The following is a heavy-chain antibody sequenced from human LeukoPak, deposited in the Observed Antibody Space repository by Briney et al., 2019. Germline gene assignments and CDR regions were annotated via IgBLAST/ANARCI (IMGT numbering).Heavy chain of an antibody. J-gene: IGHJ6*02. CDR3: ARDDYVWGQYSGMDV. Sequence: SETLSLTCIVSGGSISSSSYYWGWIRQPPGKGLEWIGSIYYSGSTYYNPSLKSRVTISVDTSKNQFSLKLSSVTAADTAVYYCARDDYVWGQYSGMDVWGQGTTVTVSS. V-gene: IGHV4-39*07. D-gene: IGHD3-16*01. CDR1: GGSISSSSYY. CDR2: IYYSGST.